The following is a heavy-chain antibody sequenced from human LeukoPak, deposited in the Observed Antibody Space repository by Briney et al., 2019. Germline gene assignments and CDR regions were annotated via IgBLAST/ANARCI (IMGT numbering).Heavy chain of an antibody. J-gene: IGHJ4*02. CDR1: GGSISGGGYF. D-gene: IGHD6-19*01. CDR2: IYYSGST. CDR3: ANYFSGWPFDY. V-gene: IGHV4-31*03. Sequence: PSQTLSLTCTVSGGSISGGGYFWSWIRQHPGKGLEWIGYIYYSGSTYYNPSLNSRVSISVDTSKNQFSLKVSSVTAADTAVYYCANYFSGWPFDYWGQGTLVTVSS.